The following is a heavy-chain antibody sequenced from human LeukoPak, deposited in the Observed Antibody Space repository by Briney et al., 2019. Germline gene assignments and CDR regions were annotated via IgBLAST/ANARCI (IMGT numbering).Heavy chain of an antibody. V-gene: IGHV1-46*01. J-gene: IGHJ4*02. Sequence: GGSLRLSCAASGFTFTSYYLHWVRQAPGQGLEWMGIINPSGGSTSYAQKFRGGVTMTRDTSTSTVYMELSSLRSEDTAVYYCARRYDGYSIFDYWGQGTLVTVSS. CDR1: GFTFTSYY. D-gene: IGHD5-24*01. CDR3: ARRYDGYSIFDY. CDR2: INPSGGST.